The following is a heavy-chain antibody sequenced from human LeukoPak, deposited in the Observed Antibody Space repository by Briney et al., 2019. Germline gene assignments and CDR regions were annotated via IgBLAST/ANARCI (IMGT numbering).Heavy chain of an antibody. CDR3: ARSGLVGATYYFDY. CDR2: ISAYNGNT. Sequence: ASVKVSCKASGYAFTRHYMHWVRQAPGQGLEWMGWISAYNGNTNYAQKLQGRVTMTTDTSTSTAYMELRSLRSDDTAVYYCARSGLVGATYYFDYWGQGTLVTVSS. D-gene: IGHD1-26*01. CDR1: GYAFTRHY. V-gene: IGHV1-18*01. J-gene: IGHJ4*02.